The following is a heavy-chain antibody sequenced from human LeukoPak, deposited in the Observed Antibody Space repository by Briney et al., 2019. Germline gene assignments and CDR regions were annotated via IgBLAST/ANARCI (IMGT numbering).Heavy chain of an antibody. V-gene: IGHV1-69*04. Sequence: SVKVSCKASGGTFSSYTISWVRQAPGQGLEWMGRIIPILGIASYAQKFQGRVTITADKSTSTAYMELSSLRSEDTAVYYCAREGVTGTTRMDVWGKGTTVTVSS. CDR3: AREGVTGTTRMDV. CDR2: IIPILGIA. J-gene: IGHJ6*03. CDR1: GGTFSSYT. D-gene: IGHD1-1*01.